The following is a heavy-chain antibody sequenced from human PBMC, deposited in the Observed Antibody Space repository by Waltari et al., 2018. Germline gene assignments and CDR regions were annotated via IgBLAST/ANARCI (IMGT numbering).Heavy chain of an antibody. Sequence: EVQLVQSGVEVKKPGESLKLSCKASGYNFTSYWIGWVRQMPGKGLEWVGIIHPSDSETRYSPSFRGRVTISVDKSITTAYLQLSSLEPPDTAMYYCARGTPYDYWGQGTLVTAAS. J-gene: IGHJ4*02. CDR3: ARGTPYDY. CDR1: GYNFTSYW. CDR2: IHPSDSET. V-gene: IGHV5-51*01. D-gene: IGHD1-1*01.